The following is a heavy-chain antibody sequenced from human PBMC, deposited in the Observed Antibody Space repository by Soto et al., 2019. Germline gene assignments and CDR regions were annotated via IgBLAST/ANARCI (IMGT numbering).Heavy chain of an antibody. CDR3: ARGSYRGVLSAAGTFDP. V-gene: IGHV4-59*01. CDR2: IYYSGST. D-gene: IGHD6-13*01. CDR1: GGSISSYY. J-gene: IGHJ5*02. Sequence: SETLSLTCTVSGGSISSYYWSWIRQPPGKGLEWIGYIYYSGSTNYNPSLKSRVTISVDTSKNQFSLKLSSVTAADTAVYYCARGSYRGVLSAAGTFDPWGQGTLVTVSS.